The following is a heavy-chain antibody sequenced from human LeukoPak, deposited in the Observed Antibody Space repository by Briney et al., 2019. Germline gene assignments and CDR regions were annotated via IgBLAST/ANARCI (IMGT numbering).Heavy chain of an antibody. J-gene: IGHJ5*02. CDR3: ARLRTVAAAGIIWFDP. D-gene: IGHD6-13*01. Sequence: SETLSLTCTVSGGSISSSSYYWGWIRQPPGKGLEWIGSIYYSGSTYYNPSLKSRVTISVDTSKNQFSLKLSSVTAADTAVYYCARLRTVAAAGIIWFDPWGQGTLSPSPQ. CDR1: GGSISSSSYY. CDR2: IYYSGST. V-gene: IGHV4-39*01.